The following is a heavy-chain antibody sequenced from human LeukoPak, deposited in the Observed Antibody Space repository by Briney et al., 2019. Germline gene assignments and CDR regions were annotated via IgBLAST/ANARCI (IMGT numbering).Heavy chain of an antibody. V-gene: IGHV4-34*01. CDR3: ARDGLAVAAEFDY. D-gene: IGHD6-19*01. Sequence: PSETLSLTCAVYGGSFSGYYWSWILQPPGKGLEWIGEINHSGSTNYNPSLKSRGTISVDTSKNQFSLKLSSVTAADTAVYYCARDGLAVAAEFDYWGQGTLVTVSS. CDR2: INHSGST. CDR1: GGSFSGYY. J-gene: IGHJ4*02.